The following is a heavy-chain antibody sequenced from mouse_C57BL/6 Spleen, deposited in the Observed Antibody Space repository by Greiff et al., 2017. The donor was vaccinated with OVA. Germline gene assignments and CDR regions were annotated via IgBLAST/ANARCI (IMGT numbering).Heavy chain of an antibody. CDR1: GYTFTSYW. V-gene: IGHV1-5*01. Sequence: DVKLQESGTVLARPGASVKMSCKTSGYTFTSYWMHWVKQRPGQGLEWIGAIYPGNSDTSYNQKFKGKAKLTAVTSASTAYMELSSLTNEDSAVYYCTRYYYGSIPLAMDYWGQGTSVTVSS. D-gene: IGHD1-1*01. J-gene: IGHJ4*01. CDR3: TRYYYGSIPLAMDY. CDR2: IYPGNSDT.